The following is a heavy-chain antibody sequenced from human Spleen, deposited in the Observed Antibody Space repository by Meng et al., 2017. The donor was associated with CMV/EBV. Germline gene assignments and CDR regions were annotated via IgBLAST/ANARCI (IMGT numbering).Heavy chain of an antibody. CDR1: GFTFSSYE. V-gene: IGHV3-48*03. D-gene: IGHD2-2*01. J-gene: IGHJ5*02. CDR3: ARGWVVPAAVDP. CDR2: ISSSGSII. Sequence: GESLKISCAASGFTFSSYEMNWVRQAPGKGLEWVSYISSSGSIIYYADSVKGRFTISRDDAKNSLYLQMNSLRAEDTAVYYCARGWVVPAAVDPWGQGTLVTVSS.